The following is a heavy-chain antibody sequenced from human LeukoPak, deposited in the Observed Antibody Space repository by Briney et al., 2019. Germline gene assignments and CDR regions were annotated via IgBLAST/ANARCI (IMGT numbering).Heavy chain of an antibody. V-gene: IGHV1-2*02. CDR2: INPNSGGT. CDR3: ARTCSSTSCYASPYYFDY. CDR1: GYTFTGYD. J-gene: IGHJ4*02. D-gene: IGHD2-2*01. Sequence: ASVKVSCEASGYTFTGYDMHWVRQAPGQGLEWMGWINPNSGGTNYAQKFQGRVTMTRDTSISTAYMELSRLRSDDTAVYYCARTCSSTSCYASPYYFDYWGQGTLVTVSS.